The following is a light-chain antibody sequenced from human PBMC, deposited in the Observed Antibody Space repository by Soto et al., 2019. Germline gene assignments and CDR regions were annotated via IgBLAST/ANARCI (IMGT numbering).Light chain of an antibody. Sequence: EIVMTESPGTLSLSPWERATLSFRASQTVRNNYLAWYQQKPGQAPRLLIYDASSRATGIPDRFSGGGSGTDFTLTISRLEPEDFAVYYCQQFSSYPLTFGGGTKVDI. CDR3: QQFSSYPLT. V-gene: IGKV3-20*01. J-gene: IGKJ4*01. CDR1: QTVRNNY. CDR2: DAS.